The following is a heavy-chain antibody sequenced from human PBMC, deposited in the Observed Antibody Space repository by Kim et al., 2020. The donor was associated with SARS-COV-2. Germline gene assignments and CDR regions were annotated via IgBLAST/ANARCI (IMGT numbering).Heavy chain of an antibody. CDR2: VFYTGST. D-gene: IGHD1-7*01. J-gene: IGHJ5*02. V-gene: IGHV4-59*13. Sequence: SETLSLTCTVSGDPISGYYWNWIRQPPGKRLEWMCYVFYTGSTNYSPSLTGRVSMSIDRSKNQFSLRLTSVTAADTAVYYCARGKWELPFDPWGQGTLVTVSS. CDR3: ARGKWELPFDP. CDR1: GDPISGYY.